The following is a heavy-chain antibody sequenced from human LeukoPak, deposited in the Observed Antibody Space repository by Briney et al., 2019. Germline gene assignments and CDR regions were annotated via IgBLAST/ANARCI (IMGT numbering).Heavy chain of an antibody. CDR2: INPNSGGT. CDR1: GYTFTGYY. D-gene: IGHD6-6*01. J-gene: IGHJ4*02. V-gene: IGHV1-2*02. Sequence: ASVKVSCKASGYTFTGYYMHWVRQAPGQGLEWMGWINPNSGGTNYAQMFQGRVTMTRDTSISTAYMELSRLRSDDTAVYYCARDWAARPVDGYWGQGTLVTVSS. CDR3: ARDWAARPVDGY.